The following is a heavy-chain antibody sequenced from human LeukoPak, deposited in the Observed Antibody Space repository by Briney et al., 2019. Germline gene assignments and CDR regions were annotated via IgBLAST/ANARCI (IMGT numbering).Heavy chain of an antibody. CDR1: GFTFSSYS. D-gene: IGHD2-21*01. CDR3: ARVFGDSYYFDY. V-gene: IGHV3-21*01. J-gene: IGHJ4*02. Sequence: PGGSLRLSCAASGFTFSSYSMNWVRQAPGKGLEWVSSISSSSSYIYYADSVKGRFTISRDNAKNSLYLQMNSLRAEDTAVYYCARVFGDSYYFDYWGQGTLVTVSS. CDR2: ISSSSSYI.